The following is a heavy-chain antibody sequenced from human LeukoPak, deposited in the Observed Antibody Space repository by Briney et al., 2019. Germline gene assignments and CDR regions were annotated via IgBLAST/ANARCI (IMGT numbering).Heavy chain of an antibody. CDR2: IIPILGIA. CDR3: ARDIEAGTVVGYYYYGMDV. CDR1: GGTFSSYA. D-gene: IGHD4-23*01. V-gene: IGHV1-69*04. J-gene: IGHJ6*02. Sequence: ASVKVSCKASGGTFSSYAISWVRQAPGQGLEWMGRIIPILGIANYAQKFQGRVTITADKSTSTAYMELSSLRSEDTAVYYCARDIEAGTVVGYYYYGMDVWGQGTTVTVSS.